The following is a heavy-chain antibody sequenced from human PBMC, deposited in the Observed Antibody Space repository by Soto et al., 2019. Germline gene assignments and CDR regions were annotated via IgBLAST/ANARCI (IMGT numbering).Heavy chain of an antibody. V-gene: IGHV3-21*01. Sequence: GGSLRLSCAASGFTFGSYSMNWVRQGPGKGLEWVCSISTSSSAIYYADSVKGRFTVSRDNAKNSLYLQMNSLTVEDTAIYYCARGGASYDILTGYHNYYYYGMDVWGQGTPVTVSS. CDR2: ISTSSSAI. J-gene: IGHJ6*02. D-gene: IGHD3-9*01. CDR1: GFTFGSYS. CDR3: ARGGASYDILTGYHNYYYYGMDV.